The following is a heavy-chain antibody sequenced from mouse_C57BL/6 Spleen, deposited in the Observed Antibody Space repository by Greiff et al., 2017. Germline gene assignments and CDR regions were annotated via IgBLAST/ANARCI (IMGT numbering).Heavy chain of an antibody. CDR1: GYTFTSYW. V-gene: IGHV1-64*01. CDR3: AKPRVTGTRYFDV. J-gene: IGHJ1*03. Sequence: QVQLQQSGAELVKPGASVKLSCKASGYTFTSYWMRWVKQRPGQGLEWIGMIHPNSGSTNYNEKFKSKATLTVDKSSSTAYMQLSSLTSEDSAVYYCAKPRVTGTRYFDVWGTGTTVTVSS. CDR2: IHPNSGST. D-gene: IGHD4-1*01.